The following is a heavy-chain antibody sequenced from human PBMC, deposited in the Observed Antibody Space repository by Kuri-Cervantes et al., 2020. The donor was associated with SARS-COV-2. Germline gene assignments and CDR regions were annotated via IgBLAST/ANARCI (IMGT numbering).Heavy chain of an antibody. D-gene: IGHD4-17*01. CDR1: GGSFSGYY. Sequence: SETLSLTCAVYGGSFSGYYWSWIRQPPGKGLEWIGEINHSGSTNYNPSLKSRVTISVATSKNQFSLKLSSVTAADTAVYYCARRGPTTVTTFTSLAEVGFQHWGQGTLVTVSS. V-gene: IGHV4-34*01. CDR3: ARRGPTTVTTFTSLAEVGFQH. J-gene: IGHJ1*01. CDR2: INHSGST.